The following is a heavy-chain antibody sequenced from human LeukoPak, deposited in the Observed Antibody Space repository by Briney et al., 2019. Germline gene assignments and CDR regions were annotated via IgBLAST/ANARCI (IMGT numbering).Heavy chain of an antibody. CDR3: ARDGSSGWYWVDY. J-gene: IGHJ4*02. CDR2: IWNDGSNK. D-gene: IGHD6-19*01. Sequence: GGSLRLSCAASGFTFSIYGMHWVRQAPGKGLEWVAVIWNDGSNKYYADSVKGRFTISRDNSKNTLYLQMNSLRAEDTAVYYCARDGSSGWYWVDYWGQGTLVTVSS. V-gene: IGHV3-33*01. CDR1: GFTFSIYG.